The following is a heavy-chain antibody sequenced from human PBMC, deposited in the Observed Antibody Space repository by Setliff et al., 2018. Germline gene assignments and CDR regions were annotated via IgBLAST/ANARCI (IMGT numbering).Heavy chain of an antibody. CDR2: INPTGGLT. J-gene: IGHJ5*02. D-gene: IGHD2-15*01. CDR3: ARSPALLGIVYLDP. CDR1: GYTLTKYY. V-gene: IGHV1-46*01. Sequence: VASVKVSCKASGYTLTKYYMHWVRQAPGQGLEWMGIINPTGGLTRYAQKFQGRVTMTRDTSTSTVYLEVSSLRSEDTAVYYCARSPALLGIVYLDPWGQGTRVTVSS.